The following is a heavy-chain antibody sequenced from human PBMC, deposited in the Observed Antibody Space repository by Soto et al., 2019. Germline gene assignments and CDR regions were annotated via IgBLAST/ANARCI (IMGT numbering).Heavy chain of an antibody. CDR1: GYTFTSYG. V-gene: IGHV1-18*04. CDR2: ISAYNGNT. J-gene: IGHJ5*02. CDR3: ARILTYYDFWSGYYTNWFDP. D-gene: IGHD3-3*01. Sequence: ASVKVSCKASGYTFTSYGISWVRQAPGQGLEWMGWISAYNGNTNYAQKLQGRVTMTTDTSTSTAYMELRSLRSDDTAVYYCARILTYYDFWSGYYTNWFDPWGQGTLVTVS.